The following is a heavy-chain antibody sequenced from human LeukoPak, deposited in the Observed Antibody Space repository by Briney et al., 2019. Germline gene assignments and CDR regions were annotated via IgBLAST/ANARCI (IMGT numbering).Heavy chain of an antibody. CDR2: IKSKADGETI. D-gene: IGHD1-20*01. J-gene: IGHJ4*02. Sequence: GGSLRLSCAASGFTFTNAWMNWVRQAPGKGLEWVGRIKSKADGETIDYAAPVKGRFTFSRDDSKNMLYLQMYSLKSEDTAVYYCSTLTSRGLSDSWGQGTLVTVSS. CDR1: GFTFTNAW. CDR3: STLTSRGLSDS. V-gene: IGHV3-15*07.